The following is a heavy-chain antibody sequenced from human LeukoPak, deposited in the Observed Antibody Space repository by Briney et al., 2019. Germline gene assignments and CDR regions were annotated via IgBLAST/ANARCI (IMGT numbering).Heavy chain of an antibody. D-gene: IGHD2-2*01. CDR1: GYTFTSYD. CDR2: MNPNSGNT. CDR3: ARGRVDYYYYGMDV. J-gene: IGHJ6*02. Sequence: ASVKVSCKASGYTFTSYDIHWVRQATGQGLEWMGWMNPNSGNTGYAQKFQGRVTMTRNTSISTAYMELSSLRSEDTAVYYCARGRVDYYYYGMDVWGQGTTVTVSS. V-gene: IGHV1-8*01.